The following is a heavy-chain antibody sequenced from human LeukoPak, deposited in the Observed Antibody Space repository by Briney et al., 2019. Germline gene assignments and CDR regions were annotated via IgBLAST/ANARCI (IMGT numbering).Heavy chain of an antibody. J-gene: IGHJ3*02. CDR1: GGSISSSNW. D-gene: IGHD2-2*01. CDR2: IYHSGST. CDR3: ARQRVVPAPPHAFDI. Sequence: PSETLSLTCAVSGGSISSSNWWSWVRQPPGKGLEWIGEIYHSGSTNYNPSLKSRVTISVDRSKNQFSLKLSSVTAADTAVYYCARQRVVPAPPHAFDIWGQGTMVTVSS. V-gene: IGHV4-4*02.